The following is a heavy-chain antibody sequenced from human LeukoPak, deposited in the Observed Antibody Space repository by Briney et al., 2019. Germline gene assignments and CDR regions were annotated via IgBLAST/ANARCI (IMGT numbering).Heavy chain of an antibody. Sequence: NPSETLSLTCSVSGGSIRGHYWSWIRRPPGKGLEWIAYIFHSGTTNYNPSLKSRVSISRDMSKNHVSLKMSSVTAADTAVYYCARLTLYYYYMDVWGKGTTVTVSS. J-gene: IGHJ6*03. CDR2: IFHSGTT. CDR1: GGSIRGHY. V-gene: IGHV4-59*08. D-gene: IGHD3-16*01. CDR3: ARLTLYYYYMDV.